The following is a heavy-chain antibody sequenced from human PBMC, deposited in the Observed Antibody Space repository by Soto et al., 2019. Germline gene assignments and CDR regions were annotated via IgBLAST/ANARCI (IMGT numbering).Heavy chain of an antibody. CDR2: TYHKGST. V-gene: IGHV4-59*01. Sequence: SETLSLTCTVSGVSISSYFWSWIRQPPGRGLEWIGYTYHKGSTNYSPSLKSRVAISLDTSENQFSLKVNSVTAADTAVYYCARIGGYHGTLDYWGQGTPVTVSS. J-gene: IGHJ4*02. CDR1: GVSISSYF. CDR3: ARIGGYHGTLDY. D-gene: IGHD3-16*02.